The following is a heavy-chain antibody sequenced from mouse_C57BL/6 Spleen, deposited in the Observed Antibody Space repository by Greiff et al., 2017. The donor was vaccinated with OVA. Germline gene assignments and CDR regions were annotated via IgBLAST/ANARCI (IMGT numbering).Heavy chain of an antibody. Sequence: EVKLEESGGGLVKPGGSLKLSCAASGFTFSSYAMSWVRQTPEQGLEWVATISDGGSYTYYPDNVKGRSTISRDTAKNNLYLQLSHLKYEDTAMYYSARDANWGDAMDYWGQGTSVTVSS. CDR1: GFTFSSYA. D-gene: IGHD4-1*02. CDR2: ISDGGSYT. V-gene: IGHV5-4*01. CDR3: ARDANWGDAMDY. J-gene: IGHJ4*01.